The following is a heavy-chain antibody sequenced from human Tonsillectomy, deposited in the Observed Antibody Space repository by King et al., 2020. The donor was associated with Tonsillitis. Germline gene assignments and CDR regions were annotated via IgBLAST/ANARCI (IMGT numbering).Heavy chain of an antibody. D-gene: IGHD2-21*02. CDR2: IYYSGST. V-gene: IGHV4-61*01. Sequence: VQLQESGPGLVKPSETLSLTCTVSGGSVSSGSYYWSWIRQPPGKGLEWIGYIYYSGSTSYNPSLKSRVTISVDTSKNQFSLKLSSVTAADTAVYYCARASGIVVVTAIWYFDLWGRGTLVTVSS. CDR3: ARASGIVVVTAIWYFDL. CDR1: GGSVSSGSYY. J-gene: IGHJ2*01.